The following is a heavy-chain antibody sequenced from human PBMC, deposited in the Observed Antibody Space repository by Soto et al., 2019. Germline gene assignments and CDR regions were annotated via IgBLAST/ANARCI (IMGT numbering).Heavy chain of an antibody. CDR3: FGGNGGPQ. CDR1: DVNCRDHG. D-gene: IGHD3-16*01. J-gene: IGHJ4*02. V-gene: IGHV3-7*03. CDR2: IQTDGSET. Sequence: PGVSHILSYAAADVNCRDHGSNWASQAQGKGLEWVANIQTDGSETHYVDSVKGRFTISRDNVRNSVSLQMTSLRVEDTAVYFCFGGNGGPQWGQGTLVTVSP.